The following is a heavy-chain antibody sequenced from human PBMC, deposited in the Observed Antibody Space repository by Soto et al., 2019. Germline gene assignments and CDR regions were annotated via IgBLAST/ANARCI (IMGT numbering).Heavy chain of an antibody. CDR1: GYTFTSYA. J-gene: IGHJ2*01. CDR2: INAGNGNT. Sequence: QVQLVQSGAEVKKPGASVKVSCKASGYTFTSYAMHWVRQAAGQRLEWMGWINAGNGNTKYSQKFQGRVTITRDTSASTAYMELSSLRSEDTPVYYCARGVSIYWYFDLWGRGTLVTVSS. CDR3: ARGVSIYWYFDL. D-gene: IGHD2-21*01. V-gene: IGHV1-3*01.